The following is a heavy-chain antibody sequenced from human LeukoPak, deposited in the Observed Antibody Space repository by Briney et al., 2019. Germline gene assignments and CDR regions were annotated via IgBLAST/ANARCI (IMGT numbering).Heavy chain of an antibody. Sequence: PGGSLRLSCAASRFTFSSYGMHWVRQAPGKGLEWVAYIQYDGSNEQYADSVKGRFSISRDSSKNILYLQMNSLRAEDTAGYYCAKDRCSNGVGCYYYYMDVWGKGTTVTISS. D-gene: IGHD2-8*01. CDR2: IQYDGSNE. CDR3: AKDRCSNGVGCYYYYMDV. V-gene: IGHV3-30*02. J-gene: IGHJ6*03. CDR1: RFTFSSYG.